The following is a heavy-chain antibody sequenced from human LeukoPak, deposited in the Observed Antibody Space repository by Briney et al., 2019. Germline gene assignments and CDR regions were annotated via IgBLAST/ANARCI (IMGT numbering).Heavy chain of an antibody. Sequence: SETLSLTCAVYGGSFSGYYWSWIRQPPGKGLEWIGEINHSGSTNYNPSLKSRVTISVDTSKNQFSLKLSSVTAADTAVYYCVRGNSQYYDFWSGYHPFDIWGQGTMVTVSS. J-gene: IGHJ3*02. V-gene: IGHV4-34*01. D-gene: IGHD3-3*01. CDR2: INHSGST. CDR3: VRGNSQYYDFWSGYHPFDI. CDR1: GGSFSGYY.